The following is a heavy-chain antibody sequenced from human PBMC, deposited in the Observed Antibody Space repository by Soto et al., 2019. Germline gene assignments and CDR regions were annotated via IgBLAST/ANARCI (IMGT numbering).Heavy chain of an antibody. CDR2: ISYDGSNK. J-gene: IGHJ4*02. D-gene: IGHD2-2*01. CDR3: ARGPSSLTRFDY. CDR1: GFTFSSYA. V-gene: IGHV3-30-3*01. Sequence: QEQLVESGGGVVQPGRSLRLSCAASGFTFSSYAMHWVCQAPGKRLEWVAVISYDGSNKYYADSVKGRFTISRDNSKNTLYLQMNSLRAKDTAIYYCARGPSSLTRFDYWGQGTLVTVSS.